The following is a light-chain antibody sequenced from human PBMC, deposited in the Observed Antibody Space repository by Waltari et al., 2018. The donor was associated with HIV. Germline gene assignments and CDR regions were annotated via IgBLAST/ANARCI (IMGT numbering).Light chain of an antibody. CDR3: CSYAGSSTLV. CDR1: SSGVGGYHL. Sequence: QSALTQPASVSGSPGQSITISCTGPSSGVGGYHLVSWYQQHPGKAPKLMIYEGSKRPSGVSNRFSGSKSGNTASLTISGLQAEDEADYYCCSYAGSSTLVFGGGTKLTVL. CDR2: EGS. V-gene: IGLV2-23*01. J-gene: IGLJ3*02.